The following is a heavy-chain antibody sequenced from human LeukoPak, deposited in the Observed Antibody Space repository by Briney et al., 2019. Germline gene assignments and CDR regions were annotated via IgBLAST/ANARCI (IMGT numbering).Heavy chain of an antibody. CDR3: AKPHFDD. J-gene: IGHJ4*02. CDR1: GFTFSTYW. CDR2: INDDGRST. Sequence: GGSLRLSCAASGFTFSTYWMHWVRQAPGKGLVWVSRINDDGRSTSYADSVKGRFAISRDNAKNTLYLQLNSQRVEDTAVYYCAKPHFDDWGQGTLVTVSS. V-gene: IGHV3-74*01.